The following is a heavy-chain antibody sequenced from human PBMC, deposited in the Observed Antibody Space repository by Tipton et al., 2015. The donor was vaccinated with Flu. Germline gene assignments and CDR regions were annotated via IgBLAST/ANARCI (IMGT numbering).Heavy chain of an antibody. D-gene: IGHD6-6*01. V-gene: IGHV1-2*02. CDR3: AREYSSSSSWFDP. J-gene: IGHJ5*02. CDR1: GYTFTGYY. CDR2: INPNSGGT. Sequence: QLVQSGAEGKKPGASVKVSCKAPGYTFTGYYMHWVRQAPGQGLEWMGWINPNSGGTNYAQKFQGRVTMTRDTSISTAYMELSRLRSDDTAVYYCAREYSSSSSWFDPWGQGTLVTVSS.